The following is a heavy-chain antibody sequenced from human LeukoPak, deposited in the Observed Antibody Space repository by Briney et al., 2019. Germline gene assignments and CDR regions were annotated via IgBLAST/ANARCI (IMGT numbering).Heavy chain of an antibody. Sequence: SETLSLTCTVSGGSISSSSYYWGWIRQPPGKGLEWIGSFYYSGSTYYNPSLKSRVTMSVDTSKNQFSLKLSSVTAADTAVYYCASHDYGDLRRILWGRGTLVTVSS. J-gene: IGHJ4*02. D-gene: IGHD4-17*01. CDR3: ASHDYGDLRRIL. CDR1: GGSISSSSYY. CDR2: FYYSGST. V-gene: IGHV4-39*01.